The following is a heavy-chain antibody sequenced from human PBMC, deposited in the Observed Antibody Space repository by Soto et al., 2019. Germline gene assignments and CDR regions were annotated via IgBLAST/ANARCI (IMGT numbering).Heavy chain of an antibody. J-gene: IGHJ4*02. V-gene: IGHV3-11*06. CDR1: GFNFSDHY. Sequence: GSLRLSCAASGFNFSDHYMNWIRQAPGKGLEWVSYISGSSRYTNFADSVKGRFTISRDNAKNSLYLQMNSLRAEDTAVYYCARHTSGWHYYDYWGQGTPVTSPQ. CDR2: ISGSSRYT. D-gene: IGHD6-19*01. CDR3: ARHTSGWHYYDY.